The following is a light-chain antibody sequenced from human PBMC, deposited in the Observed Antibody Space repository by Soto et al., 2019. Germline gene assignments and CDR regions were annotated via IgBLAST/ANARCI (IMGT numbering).Light chain of an antibody. Sequence: QSALTQPASVSGWPGQSITIYCTGSTRDVGGYNYVSWYQLSPGKAPKLLIYDVDRPSGVSNRFSGSKSGNTASLTISGLQDEDEADYYCNAYTNSGTVVFGGGTKLTVL. V-gene: IGLV2-14*01. J-gene: IGLJ3*02. CDR2: DV. CDR1: TRDVGGYNY. CDR3: NAYTNSGTVV.